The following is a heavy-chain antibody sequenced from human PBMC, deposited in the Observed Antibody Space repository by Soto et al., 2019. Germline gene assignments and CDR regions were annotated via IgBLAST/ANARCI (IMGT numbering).Heavy chain of an antibody. CDR3: SKGPAIVLVPAAMSSYYGMDV. D-gene: IGHD2-2*01. J-gene: IGHJ6*02. V-gene: IGHV3-30*18. CDR2: ISYDGSNK. CDR1: GFTFSSYG. Sequence: QVQLVESGGGVVQPGRSLRLSCAASGFTFSSYGMHWVRQAPGKGLEWVAVISYDGSNKYYADSVKGRFTISRDNSKNTLYLQMNGLRAEDTALYYWSKGPAIVLVPAAMSSYYGMDVWGQGTTVTVSS.